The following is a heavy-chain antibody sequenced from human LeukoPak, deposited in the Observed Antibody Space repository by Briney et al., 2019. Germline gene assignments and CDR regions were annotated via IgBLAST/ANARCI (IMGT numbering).Heavy chain of an antibody. CDR2: INPNSGGT. CDR1: GYTFTGYY. Sequence: ASVKVSCKASGYTFTGYYMHCVRQAPGQGLEWMGWINPNSGGTNYAQTFQGRVTMTRDTSISTAYMELSRLRSDDTAVYYCAREVPSDYWGQGTLVTVSS. J-gene: IGHJ4*02. V-gene: IGHV1-2*02. CDR3: AREVPSDY.